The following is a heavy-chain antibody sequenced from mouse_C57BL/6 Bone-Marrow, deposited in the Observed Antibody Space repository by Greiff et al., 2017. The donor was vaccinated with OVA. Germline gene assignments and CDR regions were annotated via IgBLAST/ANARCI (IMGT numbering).Heavy chain of an antibody. J-gene: IGHJ3*01. Sequence: VKLMESGAELARPGASVKLSCKASGYTFTSSGISWVKQRTGQGLEWIGEIYPRSGNTYYNEKFKGKATLTADKSSSTAYMELRSLTSEDSAVYFCARIVLFSLFAYWGQGTLVTVSA. D-gene: IGHD1-1*01. V-gene: IGHV1-81*01. CDR3: ARIVLFSLFAY. CDR1: GYTFTSSG. CDR2: IYPRSGNT.